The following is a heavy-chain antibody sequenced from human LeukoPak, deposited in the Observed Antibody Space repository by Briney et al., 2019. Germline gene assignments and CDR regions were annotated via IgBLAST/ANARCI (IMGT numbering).Heavy chain of an antibody. D-gene: IGHD3-22*01. CDR3: ARHRRGAYYSGRYFDY. CDR1: GGSISSGSYY. J-gene: IGHJ4*02. V-gene: IGHV4-61*02. CDR2: IYTSGST. Sequence: SETLSLTCTVSGGSISSGSYYWSWIRQPAGKGLEWIGRIYTSGSTNYNPSLKSRVTISVDTSKNQFSLKLSSVTAADTAVYYCARHRRGAYYSGRYFDYWGQGTLVTVSS.